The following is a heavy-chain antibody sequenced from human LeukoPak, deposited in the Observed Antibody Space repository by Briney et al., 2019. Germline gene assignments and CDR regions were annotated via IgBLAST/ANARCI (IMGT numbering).Heavy chain of an antibody. J-gene: IGHJ5*02. CDR1: GYTFTSYA. Sequence: SVKVSCKASGYTFTSYAISWVRQAPGQGLEWMGRIIPILGIANYAQKFQGRVTITADKSTSTAYMELSSLRSEDTAVYYCAREGGGYCSGGSCYNWFDPWGQGTLVTVSS. V-gene: IGHV1-69*04. CDR2: IIPILGIA. CDR3: AREGGGYCSGGSCYNWFDP. D-gene: IGHD2-15*01.